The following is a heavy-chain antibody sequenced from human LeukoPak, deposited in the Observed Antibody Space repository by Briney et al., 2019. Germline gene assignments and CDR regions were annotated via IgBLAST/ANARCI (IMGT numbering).Heavy chain of an antibody. CDR1: GFTVSSNY. J-gene: IGHJ4*02. CDR2: IYSDGST. D-gene: IGHD3-3*01. CDR3: AKDRITIFGVVIQPFDY. Sequence: GGSLRLSCAASGFTVSSNYMSWVRQAPGKGLEWVSVIYSDGSTYYADSVKGRFTISRDNAKNTLYLQMNSLRAEDTAVYYCAKDRITIFGVVIQPFDYWGQGTLVTVSS. V-gene: IGHV3-66*01.